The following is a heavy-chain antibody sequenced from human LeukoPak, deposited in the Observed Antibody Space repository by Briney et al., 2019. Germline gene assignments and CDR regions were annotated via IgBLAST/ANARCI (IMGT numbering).Heavy chain of an antibody. J-gene: IGHJ5*02. CDR1: GGTFSSYA. V-gene: IGHV1-69*13. CDR2: IIPIFGTA. D-gene: IGHD3-16*01. CDR3: ARDYTLQGWFDP. Sequence: ASVKVSCKASGGTFSSYAISWVRQAPGQGLEWMGGIIPIFGTANYAQKFQGRVTFTADESTSTAYMELSSLRSEDTAVYYCARDYTLQGWFDPWGQGTLVTVSS.